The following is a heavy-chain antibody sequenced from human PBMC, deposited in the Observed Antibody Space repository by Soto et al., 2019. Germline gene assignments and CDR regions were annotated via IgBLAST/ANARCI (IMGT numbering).Heavy chain of an antibody. Sequence: GGSLRLSCAASGFTFSDYTMNWVRQAPGKGLEWVAAIRSFGSYTHYADPVKGRFTISRDNAKNSVYLQMNSLRVDDTAVYYCARDGGEYFYNGMDVGGKGPTVTVSS. V-gene: IGHV3-21*06. CDR2: IRSFGSYT. CDR1: GFTFSDYT. D-gene: IGHD3-16*01. J-gene: IGHJ6*04. CDR3: ARDGGEYFYNGMDV.